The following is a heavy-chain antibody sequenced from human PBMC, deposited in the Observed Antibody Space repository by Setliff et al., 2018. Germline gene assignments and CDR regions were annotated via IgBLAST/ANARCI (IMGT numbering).Heavy chain of an antibody. D-gene: IGHD3-22*01. CDR1: GFTFSNYA. CDR2: VSGSGGST. Sequence: GGSLRLSCAASGFTFSNYAMSWVRQAPGKGLEWVSAVSGSGGSTYYADSVKGRFTISRDNSKNTLYLQMNSLRAEDTAVYYCAKVPGSGYYFFDYWGQGTLVTVSS. J-gene: IGHJ4*02. CDR3: AKVPGSGYYFFDY. V-gene: IGHV3-23*01.